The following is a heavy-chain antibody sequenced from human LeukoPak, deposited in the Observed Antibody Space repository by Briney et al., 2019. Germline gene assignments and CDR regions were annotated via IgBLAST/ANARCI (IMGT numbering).Heavy chain of an antibody. CDR3: AKSGRMVRGVIPPGYYYYMDV. V-gene: IGHV3-7*01. D-gene: IGHD3-10*01. CDR1: GFTFSSYW. CDR2: IKQDGSEK. J-gene: IGHJ6*03. Sequence: GGSLRLSCAASGFTFSSYWMTWLRQAPGKGLEWVANIKQDGSEKYYVDSVKGRFTISRDNSKNTLYLQMGSLRAEDMAVYYCAKSGRMVRGVIPPGYYYYMDVWGKGTTVTVSS.